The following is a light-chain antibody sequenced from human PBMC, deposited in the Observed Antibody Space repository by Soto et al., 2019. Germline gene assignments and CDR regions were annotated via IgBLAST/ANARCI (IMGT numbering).Light chain of an antibody. CDR1: QSVTNNS. CDR2: GAS. V-gene: IGKV3-20*01. J-gene: IGKJ4*01. Sequence: IVVSQSPGTLSLSNGERASLSCRASQSVTNNSLAWYQQRPGLAPRLLIYGASTRTAGIPDRFSGSGSGTNFTLTVSRLEPEDFAVYYCQQFSSYPLTFGGGTKVDI. CDR3: QQFSSYPLT.